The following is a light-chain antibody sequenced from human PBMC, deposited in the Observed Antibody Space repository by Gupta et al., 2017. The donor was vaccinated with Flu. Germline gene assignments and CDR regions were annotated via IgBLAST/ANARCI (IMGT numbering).Light chain of an antibody. V-gene: IGKV3-20*01. CDR1: QSVSSSY. Sequence: IVLTQSPGPLPLSPGERATLSCRPSQSVSSSYLTWYQQKPGQAPRLLIYGASNRATGIPDRFSGSGSGTDFTLTISRLEPEDVAVYYCQQYGSSPLFGPGTKVDIK. CDR2: GAS. CDR3: QQYGSSPL. J-gene: IGKJ3*01.